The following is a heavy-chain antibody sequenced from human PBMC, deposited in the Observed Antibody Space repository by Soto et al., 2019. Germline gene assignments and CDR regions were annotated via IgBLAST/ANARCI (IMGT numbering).Heavy chain of an antibody. CDR3: ARARMYSGAHHDY. Sequence: QVQLVQSGAEVENPGASVKVSCKASGYTFSNFGINWVRQAPGQGLEWLGWITPYNGNANYAQKHQDRLTITTDTTQNTAYLQLRSLRSDDTAVYFCARARMYSGAHHDYWGQGTLVTVSS. CDR1: GYTFSNFG. J-gene: IGHJ4*02. CDR2: ITPYNGNA. V-gene: IGHV1-18*04. D-gene: IGHD1-26*01.